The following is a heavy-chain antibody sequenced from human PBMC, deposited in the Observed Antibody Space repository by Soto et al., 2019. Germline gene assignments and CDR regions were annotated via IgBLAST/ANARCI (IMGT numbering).Heavy chain of an antibody. CDR1: GYTFTSYG. Sequence: ASVKVSCKASGYTFTSYGISWVRQAPGQGLEWMGWISAYNGNTNYAQKLQGRVTMTTDTSTSTAYMELRSLRSDDTAVYYCARPAGAYCSSTSCYKYNWFDPWGQGTLVTVSS. CDR3: ARPAGAYCSSTSCYKYNWFDP. V-gene: IGHV1-18*01. D-gene: IGHD2-2*01. J-gene: IGHJ5*02. CDR2: ISAYNGNT.